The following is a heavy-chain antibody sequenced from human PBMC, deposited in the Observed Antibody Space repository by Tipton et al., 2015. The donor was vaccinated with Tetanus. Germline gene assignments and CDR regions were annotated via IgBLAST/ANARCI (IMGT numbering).Heavy chain of an antibody. CDR3: ASPPGYCSSTSCYPGPPYY. Sequence: SLRLSCAASGFTVSSNYMSWVRQAPGKGLGWVSVIYSGGSTYYADSVKGRFTISRDNSKNTLYLQMNSLRAEDTAVYYCASPPGYCSSTSCYPGPPYYWGQGTLVTVSS. V-gene: IGHV3-53*01. D-gene: IGHD2-2*01. CDR2: IYSGGST. CDR1: GFTVSSNY. J-gene: IGHJ4*02.